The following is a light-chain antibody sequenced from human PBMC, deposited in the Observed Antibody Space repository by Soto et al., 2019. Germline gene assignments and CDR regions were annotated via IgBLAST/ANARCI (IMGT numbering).Light chain of an antibody. CDR3: TSPTPGSLYV. Sequence: QSALTPPASVSGSPVQSITISCTGTSSDVGNYNYVSWYQQYPGRVPKLLIYMVSNRASGVSNRFSGSKSGNTASLTISGLQAEDEADYFCTSPTPGSLYVFGTGTKVTVL. V-gene: IGLV2-14*01. J-gene: IGLJ1*01. CDR2: MVS. CDR1: SSDVGNYNY.